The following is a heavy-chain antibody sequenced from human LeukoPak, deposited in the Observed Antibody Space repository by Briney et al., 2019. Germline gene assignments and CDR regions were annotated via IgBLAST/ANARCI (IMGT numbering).Heavy chain of an antibody. CDR2: TYYRSKWYN. CDR3: AREWGFMHWQTDYYYMDV. Sequence: SQTLSLTCAISGDSVSSNSAAWNWIRQSPSRGLEWLGRTYYRSKWYNDYAVSVKSRITINPDTSKNQFSLQLNSVTPEDTAVYYCAREWGFMHWQTDYYYMDVWGKGTTVTVSS. J-gene: IGHJ6*03. D-gene: IGHD3-16*01. V-gene: IGHV6-1*01. CDR1: GDSVSSNSAA.